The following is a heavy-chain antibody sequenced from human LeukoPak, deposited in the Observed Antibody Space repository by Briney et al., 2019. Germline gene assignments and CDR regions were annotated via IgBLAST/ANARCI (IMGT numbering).Heavy chain of an antibody. CDR1: GYSFTNYY. D-gene: IGHD6-13*01. V-gene: IGHV1-46*01. Sequence: ASVKVSCKPSGYSFTNYYIHWLRQAPGHGPEWMGLIYPSSGRTDYAHSFQGRVTMTRDTSTITFSMELSSLKSEDTAVYYCARSEITTAGNDAFDIWGQGTLVTVSS. CDR2: IYPSSGRT. J-gene: IGHJ3*02. CDR3: ARSEITTAGNDAFDI.